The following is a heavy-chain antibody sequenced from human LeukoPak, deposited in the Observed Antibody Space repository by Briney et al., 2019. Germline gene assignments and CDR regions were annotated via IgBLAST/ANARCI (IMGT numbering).Heavy chain of an antibody. J-gene: IGHJ4*02. CDR3: AKANSFSGSVTIVDY. Sequence: RGGSLRLSCAASGFTFSNCGMHWVRQAPGKGLEWVAVISYDGSIKDYADSVKGRFTISRDNSKNTLYLQMNSLRAEDTAVYYCAKANSFSGSVTIVDYWGQGTLVTVSS. CDR2: ISYDGSIK. D-gene: IGHD1-26*01. V-gene: IGHV3-30*18. CDR1: GFTFSNCG.